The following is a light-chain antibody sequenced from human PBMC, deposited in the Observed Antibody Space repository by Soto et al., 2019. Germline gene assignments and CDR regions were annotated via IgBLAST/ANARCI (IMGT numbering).Light chain of an antibody. CDR2: GAS. J-gene: IGKJ1*01. CDR1: QTVNGNY. Sequence: ETVLTQSPGTLSLSPGERATLSCRASQTVNGNYLGWYQQKPGRALRLLIDGASTRATGIPDRFSGSGSGTDFTLTISRLEPEDVAVYYCQQYEAVVTFGQGTKVDIK. V-gene: IGKV3-20*01. CDR3: QQYEAVVT.